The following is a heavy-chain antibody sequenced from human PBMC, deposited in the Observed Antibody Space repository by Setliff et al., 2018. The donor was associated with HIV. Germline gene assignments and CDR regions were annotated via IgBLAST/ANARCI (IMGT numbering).Heavy chain of an antibody. J-gene: IGHJ4*02. CDR1: GGTFSSYA. CDR2: IIPIFGTA. V-gene: IGHV1-69*06. CDR3: AIGSSNWPHRPNNYYFDY. D-gene: IGHD6-13*01. Sequence: SVKVSCKASGGTFSSYAISWVRQAPGQGLEWMGRIIPIFGTANYAQKFQGRVTITADKSTSTAYMELSSLRSEDTGVYYCAIGSSNWPHRPNNYYFDYWGQGTPVTVSS.